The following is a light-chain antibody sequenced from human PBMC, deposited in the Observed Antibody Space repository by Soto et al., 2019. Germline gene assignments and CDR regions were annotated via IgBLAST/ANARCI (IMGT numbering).Light chain of an antibody. CDR2: EVN. V-gene: IGLV2-14*01. J-gene: IGLJ2*01. CDR3: SSYTNNNTVV. CDR1: SSDIGAYNY. Sequence: QSALTQPRSVSGSPGQSVTISCTGTSSDIGAYNYVSWYQQHPGKAPKLIIYEVNNRPSGVSNRFSGSKSGNTASLIISGLQAADEADYHCSSYTNNNTVVFGGGTKLTVL.